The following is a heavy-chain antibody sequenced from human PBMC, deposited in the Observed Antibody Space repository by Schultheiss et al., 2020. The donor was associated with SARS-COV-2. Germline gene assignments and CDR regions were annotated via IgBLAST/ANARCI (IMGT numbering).Heavy chain of an antibody. V-gene: IGHV3-30*19. J-gene: IGHJ4*02. CDR2: IWYDGSNK. CDR1: GFTFSSYG. D-gene: IGHD5-18*01. CDR3: ARAPWIQLWPLGY. Sequence: GGSLRLSCAASGFTFSSYGMHWVRQAPGKGLEWVAVIWYDGSNKYYADSVRGRFTISRDNSKNTLYLQMSSLRAEDTAVYYCARAPWIQLWPLGYWGQGTLVTVSS.